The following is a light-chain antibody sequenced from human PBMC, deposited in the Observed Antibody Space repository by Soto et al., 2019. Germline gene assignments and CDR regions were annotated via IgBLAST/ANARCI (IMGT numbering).Light chain of an antibody. Sequence: DIVMTQSPLSMPVTPGEPASISCRSSQSLLHSNGYNYLDWYPQKPGQSPQLLIYLGSNRASGVPARFSGSGSVTDFTLKISRVEAEDVGVYYCMQALQTPWTFGQGTKVEIK. CDR1: QSLLHSNGYNY. V-gene: IGKV2-28*01. CDR3: MQALQTPWT. CDR2: LGS. J-gene: IGKJ1*01.